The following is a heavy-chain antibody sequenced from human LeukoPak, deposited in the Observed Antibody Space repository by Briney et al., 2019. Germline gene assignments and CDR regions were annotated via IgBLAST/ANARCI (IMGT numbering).Heavy chain of an antibody. CDR2: ISAYNGNT. J-gene: IGHJ4*02. Sequence: ASVKVSCKASGYTFTSYGISWVRQAPGQGLEWMGWISAYNGNTNYAQKLQGRVTMTTDTSTSTAYMELRSLRSDDTAVYYCARTGRGTMVRGVIHSYWGQGTLVTVSS. CDR1: GYTFTSYG. D-gene: IGHD3-10*01. V-gene: IGHV1-18*01. CDR3: ARTGRGTMVRGVIHSY.